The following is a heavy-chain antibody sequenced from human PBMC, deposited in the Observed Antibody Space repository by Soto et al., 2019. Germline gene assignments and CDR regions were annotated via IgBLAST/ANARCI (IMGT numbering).Heavy chain of an antibody. CDR1: GCTFSRAG. CDR3: TADLPDWGAYAFDS. D-gene: IGHD3-16*01. V-gene: IGHV3-15*07. J-gene: IGHJ4*02. CDR2: IKSKINGATI. Sequence: GGSLRVARGGVGCTFSRAGMNWVGQTQEQGLEWVGRIKSKINGATIDYAAPVKGRFTISRDDSENTVSLGMNSLNTEDTAVYYCTADLPDWGAYAFDSWGQGILVT.